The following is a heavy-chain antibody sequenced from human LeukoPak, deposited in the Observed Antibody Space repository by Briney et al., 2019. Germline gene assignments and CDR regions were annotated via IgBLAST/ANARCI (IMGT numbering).Heavy chain of an antibody. CDR3: TTEPFKYSYGVYFYYGMDV. J-gene: IGHJ6*02. D-gene: IGHD5-18*01. V-gene: IGHV3-15*01. CDR2: IKSKTDGGTT. CDR1: GFTISNAW. Sequence: TGGSLRLSCAASGFTISNAWMSWVRQAPGKGLEWVGRIKSKTDGGTTDYAAPVKGRFTISRDDSKNTLYLQMNSLKTEDTAVYYCTTEPFKYSYGVYFYYGMDVWGQGTTVTVSS.